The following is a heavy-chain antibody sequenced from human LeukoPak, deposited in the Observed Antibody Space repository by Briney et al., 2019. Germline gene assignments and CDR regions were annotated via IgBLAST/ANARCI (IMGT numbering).Heavy chain of an antibody. CDR2: IYYSGHT. J-gene: IGHJ4*02. D-gene: IGHD4-17*01. CDR3: ASGMSRTDYDEGFDY. V-gene: IGHV4-31*03. CDR1: GDFLSSGGYY. Sequence: PSQTLSLTCTVSGDFLSSGGYYWSWIRQHPGKGLEWIGYIYYSGHTYFNPSLESRTTISVDTSPNHFSLKLTSVTAADTAVYYCASGMSRTDYDEGFDYWGQGTLVSVS.